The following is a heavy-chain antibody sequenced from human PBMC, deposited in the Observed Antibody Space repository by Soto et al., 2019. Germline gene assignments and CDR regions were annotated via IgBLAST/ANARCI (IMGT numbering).Heavy chain of an antibody. J-gene: IGHJ3*02. CDR2: TYYRSKWYN. CDR1: GNSVSSNSAA. CDR3: AKTIGMAGSLHAFDI. V-gene: IGHV6-1*01. Sequence: PSQPLSLTCAISGNSVSSNSAAWNWIRQSPSRGFEWLGRTYYRSKWYNDYAVSVKSRITINPDTSKNQFSLQLNSVTPEDTAVYYCAKTIGMAGSLHAFDIWGQGTMVT. D-gene: IGHD6-19*01.